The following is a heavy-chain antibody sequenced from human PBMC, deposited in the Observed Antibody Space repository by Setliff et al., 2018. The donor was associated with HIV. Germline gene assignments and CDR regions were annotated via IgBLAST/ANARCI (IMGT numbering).Heavy chain of an antibody. D-gene: IGHD3-10*01. CDR3: ARPDNYYGSGSYHAFDI. V-gene: IGHV5-51*01. CDR2: IYPRDSDT. Sequence: GESLKISCKGSGYSFTSYWIGWVRQMPGKGLEWMGIIYPRDSDTKYSPSFQGQVTISADRSITTAYLQRSSLKASDTAMYYCARPDNYYGSGSYHAFDIWGQGTMVTVSS. J-gene: IGHJ3*02. CDR1: GYSFTSYW.